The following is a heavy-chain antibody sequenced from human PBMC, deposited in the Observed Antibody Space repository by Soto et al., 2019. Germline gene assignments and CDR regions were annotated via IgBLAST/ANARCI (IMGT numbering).Heavy chain of an antibody. Sequence: GASVKVSCKASGYSFISYGISWVRQPPGQGLEWMGWISTYNGNTNYAQKLQGRVTMTTDTSTSTAYMELRSLRSDDTAVYYCARDGDSGGYYPYNGMGVWGQGTTVTVSS. CDR2: ISTYNGNT. CDR3: ARDGDSGGYYPYNGMGV. V-gene: IGHV1-18*04. D-gene: IGHD3-22*01. CDR1: GYSFISYG. J-gene: IGHJ6*02.